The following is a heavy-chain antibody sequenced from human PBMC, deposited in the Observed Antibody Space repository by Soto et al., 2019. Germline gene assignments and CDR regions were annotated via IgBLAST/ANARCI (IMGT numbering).Heavy chain of an antibody. CDR2: IYYSGST. CDR3: ARGKEVVVAATQGWFDP. D-gene: IGHD2-15*01. J-gene: IGHJ5*02. CDR1: GGSISSYY. Sequence: SETLSLTCTVSGGSISSYYWSWIRQPPGKGLEWIGYIYYSGSTNYNPSLKSRVTISVDTSKNQFSLKLSSVTAADTAVYYCARGKEVVVAATQGWFDPWGQGTLVTVSS. V-gene: IGHV4-59*01.